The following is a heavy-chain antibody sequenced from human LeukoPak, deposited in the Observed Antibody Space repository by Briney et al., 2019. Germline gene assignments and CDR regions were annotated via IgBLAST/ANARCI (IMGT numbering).Heavy chain of an antibody. CDR2: ISSSSSTI. J-gene: IGHJ4*02. CDR1: GFTFSSYS. D-gene: IGHD3-10*01. CDR3: ATPLSIGGY. V-gene: IGHV3-48*01. Sequence: QPGGSLRLSCAVSGFTFSSYSMSWVRQAPGKGLEWVSYISSSSSTIYYADSVKGRFTISRDNAKNSLYLQMNSLSAEDTAVYYCATPLSIGGYWGQGSLVTVSS.